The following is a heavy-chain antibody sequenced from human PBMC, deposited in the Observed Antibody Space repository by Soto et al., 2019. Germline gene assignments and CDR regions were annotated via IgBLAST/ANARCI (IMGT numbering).Heavy chain of an antibody. Sequence: EVQLVESGGGLVLPGGSLRLSCAASGFTFSSLWMSWVRQAPGKGLEWVANIKPDGSDQYYVDSVKGRFTISRDNARNSLYLHMNSLRGDDTAVYYCTRAGGSYYFDFWGQGTLVTVSA. CDR1: GFTFSSLW. J-gene: IGHJ4*02. CDR3: TRAGGSYYFDF. D-gene: IGHD3-10*01. CDR2: IKPDGSDQ. V-gene: IGHV3-7*01.